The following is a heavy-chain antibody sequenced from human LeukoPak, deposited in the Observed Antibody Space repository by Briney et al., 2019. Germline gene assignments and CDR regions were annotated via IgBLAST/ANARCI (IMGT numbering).Heavy chain of an antibody. CDR3: ATGVSYGVSFDY. CDR2: FDPEDGET. V-gene: IGHV1-24*01. D-gene: IGHD4-17*01. J-gene: IGHJ4*02. Sequence: ASVKVSCKVSGYTLTELSMHWVRQAPGKGLEWMGGFDPEDGETIYAQKFQGRVTMTEDTSIDTAYMELSSLRSEDTAVYYCATGVSYGVSFDYWGQGTLVTVSS. CDR1: GYTLTELS.